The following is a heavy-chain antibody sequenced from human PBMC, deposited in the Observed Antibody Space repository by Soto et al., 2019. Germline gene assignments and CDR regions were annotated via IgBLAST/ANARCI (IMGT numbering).Heavy chain of an antibody. V-gene: IGHV4-59*08. CDR3: AGHHSPYGAYGFEIDC. J-gene: IGHJ4*02. D-gene: IGHD4-17*01. CDR2: IYYSGNT. Sequence: QVQLQESGPGLVKPSETLSLTCTVSGGSISSYYWSWVRQPPGKGLEWIGCIYYSGNTNFNPSLKRLVRITPGTYENQFPLHLSAVTAADTAVYDCAGHHSPYGAYGFEIDCWGQGTLVTVSS. CDR1: GGSISSYY.